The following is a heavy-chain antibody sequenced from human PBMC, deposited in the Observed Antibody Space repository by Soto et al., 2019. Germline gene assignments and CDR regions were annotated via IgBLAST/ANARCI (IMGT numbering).Heavy chain of an antibody. Sequence: GGSLRLSCAASGFTFSSYGMHWVRQAPGKGLEWVAVISYDGSNKYYAESVKGRFTNSRENSKNTLNLKINNLKAEDTAVYYCAKLEIVVGVNADAFDIWGQGTMVTVSS. D-gene: IGHD2-2*03. CDR1: GFTFSSYG. J-gene: IGHJ3*02. CDR3: AKLEIVVGVNADAFDI. CDR2: ISYDGSNK. V-gene: IGHV3-30*18.